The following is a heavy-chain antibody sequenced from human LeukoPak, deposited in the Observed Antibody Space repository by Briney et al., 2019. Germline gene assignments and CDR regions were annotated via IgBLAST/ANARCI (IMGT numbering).Heavy chain of an antibody. CDR2: IYHSESA. CDR1: GYSISSGYY. Sequence: KPSESLSLTCTVSGYSISSGYYWGWIRQPPGKGLEWIGSIYHSESADYNPSLKSRVTISVDTTRNQFSLKLRSVTAADTAVYYCAVNLYSSGWYSDYWGQGTLVTVSS. D-gene: IGHD6-19*01. V-gene: IGHV4-38-2*02. CDR3: AVNLYSSGWYSDY. J-gene: IGHJ4*02.